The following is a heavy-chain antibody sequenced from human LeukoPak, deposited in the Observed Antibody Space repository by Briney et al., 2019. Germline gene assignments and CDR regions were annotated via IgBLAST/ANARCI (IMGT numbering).Heavy chain of an antibody. CDR2: INPNSGHT. V-gene: IGHV1-8*01. CDR1: GYTFTSYD. CDR3: ARELRRDAY. D-gene: IGHD4-17*01. Sequence: ASVKVSCKASGYTFTSYDVNWVRQAAGQGVEWMGYINPNSGHTTYAQRFQGRITMTRDTSISTAYMELTSLTSEDTAIYYCARELRRDAYWGQGALVTVSS. J-gene: IGHJ4*02.